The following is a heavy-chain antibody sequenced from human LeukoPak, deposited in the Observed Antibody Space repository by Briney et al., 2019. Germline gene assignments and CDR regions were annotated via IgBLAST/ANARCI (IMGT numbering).Heavy chain of an antibody. D-gene: IGHD4-17*01. CDR1: AGSVSSYC. V-gene: IGHV4-59*02. J-gene: IGHJ4*02. Sequence: SETLSLTCTVSAGSVSSYCCTWIRHPPGQGLELIGFMYYIGSTNYSPSLKSRATISVATSKNQFSLKLSSVTAADTAVYYCASKSSDHGELRFDYWGQGALVTVSS. CDR2: MYYIGST. CDR3: ASKSSDHGELRFDY.